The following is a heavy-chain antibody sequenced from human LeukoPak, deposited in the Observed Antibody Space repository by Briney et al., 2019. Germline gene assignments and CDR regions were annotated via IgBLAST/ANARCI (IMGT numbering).Heavy chain of an antibody. CDR1: GGSISSGSYY. Sequence: PSQTLSLTCTVSGGSISSGSYYWGWIRQPAGKGLEWIGRIYTSGSTNYNPSLKSRVTISVDTSKNPFSLNLSSVTAADTAVYYCAREPGTFDYPYMDVWGKGTTVTISS. J-gene: IGHJ6*03. CDR2: IYTSGST. D-gene: IGHD3-16*01. V-gene: IGHV4-61*02. CDR3: AREPGTFDYPYMDV.